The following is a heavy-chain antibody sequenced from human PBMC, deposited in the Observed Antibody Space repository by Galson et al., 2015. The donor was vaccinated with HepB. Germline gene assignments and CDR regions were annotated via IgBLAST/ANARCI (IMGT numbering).Heavy chain of an antibody. J-gene: IGHJ3*02. CDR1: GGTFSSYA. Sequence: SVKVSCKASGGTFSSYAISWVRQAPGQGLEWMGGIIPIFGTANYAQKFQGRVTITADESTSTAYMELSSLRSEDTAVYYCAVTMVRGVTNDAFDIWGQGTMVTVSS. V-gene: IGHV1-69*13. CDR2: IIPIFGTA. CDR3: AVTMVRGVTNDAFDI. D-gene: IGHD3-10*01.